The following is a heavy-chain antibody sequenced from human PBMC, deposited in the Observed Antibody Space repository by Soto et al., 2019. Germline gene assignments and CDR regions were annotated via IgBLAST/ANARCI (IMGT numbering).Heavy chain of an antibody. CDR2: ISFDGNNI. Sequence: PGGSLRLSCASSGFNFSFYAMHWVRQTPGKGLEWVAVISFDGNNIYYADSVRGRFTISRDSSSSMLYLQMNNLKPEDSAVYYCARDPIPYSTAAGTFFDYWGQGTLVTVSS. J-gene: IGHJ4*02. V-gene: IGHV3-30-3*01. CDR1: GFNFSFYA. D-gene: IGHD6-13*01. CDR3: ARDPIPYSTAAGTFFDY.